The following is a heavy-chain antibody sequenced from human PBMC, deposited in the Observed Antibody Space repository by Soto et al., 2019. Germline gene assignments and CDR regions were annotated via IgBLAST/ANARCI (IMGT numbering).Heavy chain of an antibody. CDR1: GFTFSSYG. CDR2: ISYDGSNK. V-gene: IGHV3-30*18. CDR3: AKDLGGYDFWAPIGY. J-gene: IGHJ4*02. Sequence: GWSLRLSCAASGFTFSSYGMHWVLQAPGKGLEWVAVISYDGSNKYYADSVTGRFTISRDNPKNTLYLKMNSLRAEDTAVYYCAKDLGGYDFWAPIGYWGQGTLVTVSS. D-gene: IGHD3-3*01.